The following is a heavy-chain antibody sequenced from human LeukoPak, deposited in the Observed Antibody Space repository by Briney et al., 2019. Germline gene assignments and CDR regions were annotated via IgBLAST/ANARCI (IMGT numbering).Heavy chain of an antibody. CDR1: GFTFSICW. J-gene: IGHJ4*02. CDR3: ARGHSSAWYVDYFDY. Sequence: GGSLTLSCAASGFTFSICWMSWVRQAPGKGLEWVAKIKKDGSETFYVDSVKGRVTISRDNAKDSLYLQMNSLRAEDTAVYYCARGHSSAWYVDYFDYWGQATLVTVSS. V-gene: IGHV3-7*05. D-gene: IGHD6-19*01. CDR2: IKKDGSET.